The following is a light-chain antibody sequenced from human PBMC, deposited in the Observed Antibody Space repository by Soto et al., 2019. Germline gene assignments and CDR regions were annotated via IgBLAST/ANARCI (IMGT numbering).Light chain of an antibody. CDR2: AAS. CDR1: QSVSSSY. Sequence: VLTQSPATLSLPSGERATLSCRASQSVSSSYLAWYQQKPGQAPRLLMSAASTRATGVPTRISGSGSGTEFTLTISSLQSEDFAVYYCQQYNSWPLTFGGGTKVDIK. V-gene: IGKV3D-15*01. J-gene: IGKJ4*01. CDR3: QQYNSWPLT.